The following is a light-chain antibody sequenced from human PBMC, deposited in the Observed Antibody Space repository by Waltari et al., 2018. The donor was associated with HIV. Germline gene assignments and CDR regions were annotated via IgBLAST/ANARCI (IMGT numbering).Light chain of an antibody. Sequence: DIVMTQSPDSLTVSLGDRATINCKSSQSLLNTSNNKNYLAWFRQKPGQPPDLLIYWASTRESGVPDRFTGSGSGTDFTLTISSLQAEDVAVYYCQQYYITPITFGQGTRLEIK. J-gene: IGKJ5*01. V-gene: IGKV4-1*01. CDR2: WAS. CDR3: QQYYITPIT. CDR1: QSLLNTSNNKNY.